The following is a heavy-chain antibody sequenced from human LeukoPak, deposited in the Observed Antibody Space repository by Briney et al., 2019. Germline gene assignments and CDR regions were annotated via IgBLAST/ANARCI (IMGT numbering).Heavy chain of an antibody. Sequence: PSETLSLTCTVSGGSISSFHWSSIRQPPGRGLEWIGFNHNTGSTNYNPSLNSRVTILVDTSKNQFSLKLSSVTAADTAVYYCARHVHCSGGSCYRYGMDVWGQGTTVTVSS. V-gene: IGHV4-59*08. J-gene: IGHJ6*02. CDR3: ARHVHCSGGSCYRYGMDV. CDR2: NHNTGST. D-gene: IGHD2-15*01. CDR1: GGSISSFH.